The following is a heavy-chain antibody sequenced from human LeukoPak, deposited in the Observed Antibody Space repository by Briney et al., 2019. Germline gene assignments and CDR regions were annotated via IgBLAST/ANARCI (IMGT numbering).Heavy chain of an antibody. Sequence: ASGKVSCKASGYTFTSYGISWVRQAPGQGLEWMGWISAYNGNTNYAQKLQGRVTMTTDTSTSTAYMELRSLRSDDTAVYYCARVGTIAVAGEGFDYWGQGTLVTVSS. CDR3: ARVGTIAVAGEGFDY. CDR1: GYTFTSYG. CDR2: ISAYNGNT. D-gene: IGHD6-19*01. J-gene: IGHJ4*02. V-gene: IGHV1-18*01.